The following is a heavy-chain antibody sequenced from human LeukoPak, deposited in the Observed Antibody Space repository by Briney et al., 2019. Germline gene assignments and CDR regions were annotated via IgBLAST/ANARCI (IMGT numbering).Heavy chain of an antibody. CDR3: ARDFGWGHFDY. CDR2: IYHSGST. CDR1: GYSISSGYY. J-gene: IGHJ4*02. D-gene: IGHD3-16*01. V-gene: IGHV4-38-2*02. Sequence: PSETLSLTCTVSGYSISSGYYWGWIRQPPGKGLEWIGSIYHSGSTYYNPSLKSRVTISVDTSKNQFSLKLSSVTAADTAVCYCARDFGWGHFDYWGQGTLVTVSS.